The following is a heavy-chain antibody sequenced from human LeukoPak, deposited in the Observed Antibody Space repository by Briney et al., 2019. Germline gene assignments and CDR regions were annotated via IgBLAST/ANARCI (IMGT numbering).Heavy chain of an antibody. D-gene: IGHD6-25*01. CDR2: INYSGST. CDR1: GDSIRSYY. CDR3: ARGPYVSGRPFDY. V-gene: IGHV4-59*08. Sequence: PSETLSLTCTVSGDSIRSYYWSWIRQPPGKGLEWIGYINYSGSTTYNPSLMSRVTISVDTSKNQFSLKLSSVTAADTAVYYCARGPYVSGRPFDYWGQGTLVTVSS. J-gene: IGHJ4*02.